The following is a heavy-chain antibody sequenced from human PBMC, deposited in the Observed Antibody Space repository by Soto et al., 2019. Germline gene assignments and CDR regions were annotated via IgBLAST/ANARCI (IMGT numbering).Heavy chain of an antibody. CDR2: IDPNSGDT. CDR1: GYTFTAYY. V-gene: IGHV1-2*04. CDR3: ARTPYYDFWSGYSFDY. D-gene: IGHD3-3*01. Sequence: QVQLVQSGAAVKKPGASVKVSCKASGYTFTAYYLHWVRQAPGHGLEWLGWIDPNSGDTKYAQNFEGWDTMTRETSINTAYLELSRLKNDDTAVYYCARTPYYDFWSGYSFDYWGQGTLVSVPS. J-gene: IGHJ4*02.